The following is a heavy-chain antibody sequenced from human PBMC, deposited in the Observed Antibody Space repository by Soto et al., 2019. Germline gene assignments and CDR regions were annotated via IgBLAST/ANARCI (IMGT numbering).Heavy chain of an antibody. Sequence: SVKVSCKASGFTFTSSAVQWVRQARGQRLEWIGWIVVGSGNTNYAQKFQERVTITRDMSTSTAYMELSSLRSEDTAVYYCAASSSSWYRDRRFDYWGQGTLVTVSS. CDR1: GFTFTSSA. D-gene: IGHD6-13*01. CDR3: AASSSSWYRDRRFDY. V-gene: IGHV1-58*01. J-gene: IGHJ4*02. CDR2: IVVGSGNT.